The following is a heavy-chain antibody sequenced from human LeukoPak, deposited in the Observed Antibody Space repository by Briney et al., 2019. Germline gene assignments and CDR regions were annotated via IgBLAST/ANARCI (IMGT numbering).Heavy chain of an antibody. CDR3: ARVLYCGGDCYSNAFDY. V-gene: IGHV3-53*05. CDR2: IYSGGST. CDR1: GFTVSSKY. D-gene: IGHD2-21*02. Sequence: GGSLRLSCAASGFTVSSKYMSWVRQAPGKGLEWVSVIYSGGSTYYADSVKGRFTISRDNSKNTLYLQMNSLKAEDTAVYYCARVLYCGGDCYSNAFDYWGQGTLVTVSS. J-gene: IGHJ4*02.